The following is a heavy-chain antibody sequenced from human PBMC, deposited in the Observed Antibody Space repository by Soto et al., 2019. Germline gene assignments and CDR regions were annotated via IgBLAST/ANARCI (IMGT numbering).Heavy chain of an antibody. Sequence: SETLSLTCTVSGGSISSYYWSWIRQPPGKGLEWIGYIYYSGRTNYNPSLKSRVTISVDTSKNQFSLKLSSVAAADTAVYYCARGYCSSTSCYIWDNWFDPWGQGTLVTVSS. V-gene: IGHV4-59*01. CDR2: IYYSGRT. CDR3: ARGYCSSTSCYIWDNWFDP. D-gene: IGHD2-2*02. CDR1: GGSISSYY. J-gene: IGHJ5*02.